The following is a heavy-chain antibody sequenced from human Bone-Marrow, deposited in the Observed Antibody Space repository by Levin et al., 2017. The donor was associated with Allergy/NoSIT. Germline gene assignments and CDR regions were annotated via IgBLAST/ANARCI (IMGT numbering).Heavy chain of an antibody. CDR2: LNGDGGDT. Sequence: PGGSLRLSCAASGFMFSRSAMTWVRQAPGRGLEWVSTLNGDGGDTHYTDSVKGRFTISRDNSKNTLYLQMNSLRAEDTAVYYCVREGYYNFDYWGQGTQVTVSS. J-gene: IGHJ4*02. D-gene: IGHD1-26*01. CDR3: VREGYYNFDY. V-gene: IGHV3-23*01. CDR1: GFMFSRSA.